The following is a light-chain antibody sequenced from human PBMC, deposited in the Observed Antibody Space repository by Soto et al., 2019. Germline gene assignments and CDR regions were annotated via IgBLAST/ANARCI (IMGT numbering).Light chain of an antibody. J-gene: IGKJ1*01. V-gene: IGKV3-15*01. Sequence: IVMTQSPATLSVSPGERATPSCRASRGISSNLAWYQQKPGQAPRLLIYDASTRATGIPARFSGSGSGTEFTLTISSLLSEDFAVYYCHQYNNWPPWTFGQGTKVEIK. CDR3: HQYNNWPPWT. CDR2: DAS. CDR1: RGISSN.